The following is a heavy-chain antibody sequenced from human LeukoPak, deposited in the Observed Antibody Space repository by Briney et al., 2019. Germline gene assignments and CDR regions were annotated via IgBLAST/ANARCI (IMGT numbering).Heavy chain of an antibody. V-gene: IGHV3-30*04. CDR1: GCTFSSYA. CDR2: ISYDGSNK. CDR3: ARGSSGWSLQTYYYYYGMDV. J-gene: IGHJ6*02. D-gene: IGHD6-19*01. Sequence: GGSLRLSCAASGCTFSSYAMHWVRQAPGKGLEWVAVISYDGSNKYYADSVKGRFTISRDNSKNTLYLQMNSLRAEDTAVYYCARGSSGWSLQTYYYYYGMDVWGQGTTVTVSS.